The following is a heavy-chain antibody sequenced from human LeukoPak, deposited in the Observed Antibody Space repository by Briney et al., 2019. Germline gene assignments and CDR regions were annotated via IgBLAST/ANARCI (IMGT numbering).Heavy chain of an antibody. CDR1: GYTLAELS. CDR2: FDPEDGET. Sequence: ASVKVSCKVSGYTLAELSMYWVRQAHGEGLGWRGGFDPEDGETIYAQKFQGRVTMTEDTSTDTAYMELSSLRSGDTAVYYCATVAYSSGWERVDYWGQGTLVTVSS. D-gene: IGHD6-19*01. CDR3: ATVAYSSGWERVDY. V-gene: IGHV1-24*01. J-gene: IGHJ4*02.